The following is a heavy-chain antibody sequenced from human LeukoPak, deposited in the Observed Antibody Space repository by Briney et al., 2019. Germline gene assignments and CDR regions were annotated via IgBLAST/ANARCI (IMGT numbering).Heavy chain of an antibody. J-gene: IGHJ5*02. Sequence: SVKLFCKASGRTFKSYAISWVRHAPGQGLEGVGRIIPKLTTASYARKYQGRVTITADKSTSRTYIELSSLRSEDTAVYYCARDVPYYGSGCPHPFDPWGQGRLVTVSS. D-gene: IGHD3-10*01. CDR2: IIPKLTTA. CDR1: GRTFKSYA. V-gene: IGHV1-69*04. CDR3: ARDVPYYGSGCPHPFDP.